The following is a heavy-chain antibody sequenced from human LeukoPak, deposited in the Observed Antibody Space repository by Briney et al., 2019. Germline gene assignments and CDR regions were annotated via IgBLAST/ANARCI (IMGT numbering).Heavy chain of an antibody. Sequence: GGSLRLSCAASGFTFSSFWMHWVRQAPGKGLVWVSRINSDGRSTNYADSVKGRFTISRDNAKNTLYLQMNSLRAEDTAVYYCARGSGDSSGWTSYLGAWFDYWGQGTLVTVSS. D-gene: IGHD6-19*01. CDR1: GFTFSSFW. CDR2: INSDGRST. V-gene: IGHV3-74*01. CDR3: ARGSGDSSGWTSYLGAWFDY. J-gene: IGHJ4*02.